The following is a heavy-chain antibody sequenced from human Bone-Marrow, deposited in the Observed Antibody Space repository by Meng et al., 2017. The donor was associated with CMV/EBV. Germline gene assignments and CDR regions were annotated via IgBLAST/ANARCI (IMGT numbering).Heavy chain of an antibody. V-gene: IGHV3-73*01. D-gene: IGHD3-22*01. CDR3: TRLTYYYDSSGLNDASDI. CDR2: IRSKANSYAT. J-gene: IGHJ3*02. Sequence: GGSLRLSCAASGFTFSGSAMHWVRQASGKGLEWVGRIRSKANSYATAYAASVKGRFTISRDDSKNTAYLQMNSLKTEDTAVYYCTRLTYYYDSSGLNDASDIWGEGTMVTVSS. CDR1: GFTFSGSA.